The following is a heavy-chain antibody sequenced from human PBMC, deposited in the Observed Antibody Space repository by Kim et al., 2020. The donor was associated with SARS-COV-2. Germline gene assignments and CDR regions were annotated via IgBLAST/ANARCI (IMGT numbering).Heavy chain of an antibody. Sequence: GGSLRLSCAASGFTFSSYGMHWVRQAPGKGLEWVAVIWYDGSNKYYADSVKGRFTISRDNSKNTLYLQMNSLRAEDTAVYYCARDTENNWNDGYFDYWGQGTLVTVSS. CDR1: GFTFSSYG. CDR3: ARDTENNWNDGYFDY. J-gene: IGHJ4*02. D-gene: IGHD1-20*01. V-gene: IGHV3-33*08. CDR2: IWYDGSNK.